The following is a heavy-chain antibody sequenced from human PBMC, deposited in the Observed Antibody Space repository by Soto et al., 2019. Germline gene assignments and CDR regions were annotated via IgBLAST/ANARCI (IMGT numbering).Heavy chain of an antibody. Sequence: QVQLQQWGAGLLKPSETLSLTCAVYGGSFSGYQWSWIRQTPGKGLEWIGEINDSGNINYNPSLKSRVTILLDTPKKQISLKLISVTAADSAVYYCARGLILWFGELSRRGGYYYDMDVWGKGTKVTVSS. CDR2: INDSGNI. D-gene: IGHD3-10*01. V-gene: IGHV4-34*01. CDR1: GGSFSGYQ. CDR3: ARGLILWFGELSRRGGYYYDMDV. J-gene: IGHJ6*03.